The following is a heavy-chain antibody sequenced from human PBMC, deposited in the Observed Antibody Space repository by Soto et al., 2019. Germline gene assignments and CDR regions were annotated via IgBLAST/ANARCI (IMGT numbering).Heavy chain of an antibody. CDR1: GGSINSYY. Sequence: QVQLQESGPGLVKPSETLSLTCTVSGGSINSYYWSWIRQPPGKGLEWIGYIYYNGNTNYNPSLKSRVTISEDTSKNHFSLKVSSVTAADTAVYYCARHHCSGGSCYSDFDYWGQGTLVTVSS. V-gene: IGHV4-59*08. J-gene: IGHJ4*02. CDR3: ARHHCSGGSCYSDFDY. D-gene: IGHD2-15*01. CDR2: IYYNGNT.